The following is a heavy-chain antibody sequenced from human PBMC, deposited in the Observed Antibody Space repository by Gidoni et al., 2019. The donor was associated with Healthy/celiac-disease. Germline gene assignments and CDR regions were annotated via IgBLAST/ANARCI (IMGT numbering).Heavy chain of an antibody. Sequence: EVQLVQSGAEVKKPGESLRISCKGSGYSFTSYWISWVRQMPGKGLEWMGRIDPSDSYTNYSPSFQGHVTISADKSISTAYLQWSSLKASDTAMYYCARVAHPYYYYYGMDVWGQGTTVTVSS. CDR1: GYSFTSYW. V-gene: IGHV5-10-1*03. D-gene: IGHD5-12*01. CDR2: IDPSDSYT. J-gene: IGHJ6*02. CDR3: ARVAHPYYYYYGMDV.